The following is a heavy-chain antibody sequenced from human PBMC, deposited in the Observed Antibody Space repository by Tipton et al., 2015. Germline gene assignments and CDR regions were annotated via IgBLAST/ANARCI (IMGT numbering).Heavy chain of an antibody. V-gene: IGHV3-74*01. J-gene: IGHJ6*02. CDR3: AKVREYGLYYGLDV. CDR2: IDDDGSST. Sequence: SLRLSCAASGFTFSDYGMHWVRQAPGKGLVWVSRIDDDGSSTSYADSVKGRITISRDNAKNTLYLQMNSLRPEDTALYYCAKVREYGLYYGLDVWGQGTTVTVSS. CDR1: GFTFSDYG. D-gene: IGHD3-10*01.